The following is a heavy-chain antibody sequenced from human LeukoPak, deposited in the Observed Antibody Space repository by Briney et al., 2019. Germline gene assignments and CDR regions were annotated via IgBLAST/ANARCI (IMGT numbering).Heavy chain of an antibody. CDR1: GFTFSNYA. CDR2: ISGSGGTT. D-gene: IGHD3-22*01. J-gene: IGHJ4*02. CDR3: ATYYHTSSGCKD. Sequence: PGGSLRLSCAASGFTFSNYAVSWVRQAPGKGLEWVSGISGSGGTTYYADSVKGRFTISRDNSKNMLYLQMNSLRAEDTAVYFCATYYHTSSGCKDWGQGTLVTVSS. V-gene: IGHV3-23*01.